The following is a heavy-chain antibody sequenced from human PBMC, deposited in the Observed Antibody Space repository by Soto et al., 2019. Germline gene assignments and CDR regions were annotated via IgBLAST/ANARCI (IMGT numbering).Heavy chain of an antibody. CDR2: IYYSGST. V-gene: IGHV4-59*08. Sequence: SETLSLTCTVSGGSISSYYWSWIRQPPGKGLEWIGYIYYSGSTNYNPSLKSRVTISVDTSKNQFSLKLSSVTAADTAVYYCAGGPQHNYYYYYMDVWGKGTTVTVSS. CDR1: GGSISSYY. CDR3: AGGPQHNYYYYYMDV. J-gene: IGHJ6*03.